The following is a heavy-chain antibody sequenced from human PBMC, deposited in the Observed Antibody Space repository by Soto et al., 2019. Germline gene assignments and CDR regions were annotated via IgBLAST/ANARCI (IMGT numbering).Heavy chain of an antibody. CDR3: ARDSVVRGVGNWFDP. Sequence: GASVKVSCKASGYTFTSYYMHCVRQAPGQVLEWMGIINPSGGSTSYAQKFQGRVTMTRDTSTSTVYMELSSLRSEDTAVYYCARDSVVRGVGNWFDPWGQGTLVTVS. D-gene: IGHD3-10*01. CDR1: GYTFTSYY. CDR2: INPSGGST. J-gene: IGHJ5*02. V-gene: IGHV1-46*01.